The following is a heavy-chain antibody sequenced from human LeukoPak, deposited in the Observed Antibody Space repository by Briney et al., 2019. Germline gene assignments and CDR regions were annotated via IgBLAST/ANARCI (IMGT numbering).Heavy chain of an antibody. CDR1: GGSISSYY. V-gene: IGHV4-59*08. CDR2: IYYTGST. J-gene: IGHJ4*02. Sequence: SETLSLTCTVSGGSISSYYWTWIRQPPGEGLEWIGYIYYTGSTKYNPSLKSRVTISVDTSKNQFSLNLSSLTAADTTVYYCTRRRAVPGFYYFDYWGQGTLVTVSS. D-gene: IGHD2/OR15-2a*01. CDR3: TRRRAVPGFYYFDY.